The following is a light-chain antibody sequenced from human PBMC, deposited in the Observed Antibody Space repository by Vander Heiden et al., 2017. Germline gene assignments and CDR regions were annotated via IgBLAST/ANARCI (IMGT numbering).Light chain of an antibody. CDR2: DVS. CDR3: CSYTSRNTRV. V-gene: IGLV2-11*01. J-gene: IGLJ1*01. Sequence: QPALAQLRPVPGPSGQSIPISCTGTSSDVGGYNFVTWYQQHPGKAPKLMIDDVSKRPSGVPGRFSGSKSGNTASLTISGLQAEDEADYYCCSYTSRNTRVFGTGTKVTVL. CDR1: SSDVGGYNF.